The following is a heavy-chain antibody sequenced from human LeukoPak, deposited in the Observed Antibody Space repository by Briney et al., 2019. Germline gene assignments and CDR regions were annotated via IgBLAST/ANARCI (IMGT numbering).Heavy chain of an antibody. CDR1: GGTFSSYA. CDR3: AGDMDIVVVPAAKAGSFSRNWFDP. J-gene: IGHJ5*02. D-gene: IGHD2-2*03. CDR2: IIPIFGTA. Sequence: SVKVSCKASGGTFSSYAISWVRQAPGQGLEWMGGIIPIFGTANYAQKFQGRVTITTDESTSTAYMELSSLRSEDTAVYYCAGDMDIVVVPAAKAGSFSRNWFDPWGQGTLVTVSS. V-gene: IGHV1-69*05.